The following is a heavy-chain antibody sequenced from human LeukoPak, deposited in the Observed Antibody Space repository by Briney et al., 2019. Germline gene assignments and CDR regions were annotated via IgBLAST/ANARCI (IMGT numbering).Heavy chain of an antibody. D-gene: IGHD1-1*01. CDR2: IIQDGSET. CDR1: GFTFSGYW. J-gene: IGHJ4*02. Sequence: GGSLRLSCGASGFTFSGYWMSWVRQAPGKGLECVANIIQDGSETYYVDSVKGRFTISRDNAKSSLYLQMNSLRAEDTAVYYCAREDQLEGEFDYWGQGTLVTVSS. CDR3: AREDQLEGEFDY. V-gene: IGHV3-7*05.